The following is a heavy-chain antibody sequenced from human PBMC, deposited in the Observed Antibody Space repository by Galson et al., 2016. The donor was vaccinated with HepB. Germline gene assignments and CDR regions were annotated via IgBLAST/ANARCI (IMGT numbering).Heavy chain of an antibody. J-gene: IGHJ3*02. CDR3: ARDPYGDNDAFDI. CDR2: ISYDGRDK. D-gene: IGHD4-17*01. CDR1: RFTFSRNA. V-gene: IGHV3-30-3*01. Sequence: SLRLSCAASRFTFSRNAMHWVRQAPGKGLDWVAAISYDGRDKYYADSVKGRFTISRDNSRNMVYLEMNSLRPEDTAVYYFARDPYGDNDAFDIWGQGTMVSVSS.